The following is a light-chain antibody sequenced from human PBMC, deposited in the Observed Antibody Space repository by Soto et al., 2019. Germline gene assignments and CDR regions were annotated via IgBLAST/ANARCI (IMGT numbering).Light chain of an antibody. CDR2: GES. CDR1: QSVSNNY. Sequence: EIVLTQSPGTLSLSPGERSTLSCMASQSVSNNYLAWYQQKPGQPPRLLIYGESNRATGIPDRFSGSGSGTDFPLTISRLEPEDFAVYYCQQYGSSGTVGQGTKVDIK. CDR3: QQYGSSGT. J-gene: IGKJ1*01. V-gene: IGKV3-20*01.